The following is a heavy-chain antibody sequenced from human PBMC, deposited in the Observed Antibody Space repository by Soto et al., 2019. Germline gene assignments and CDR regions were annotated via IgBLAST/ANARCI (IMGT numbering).Heavy chain of an antibody. D-gene: IGHD3-16*01. CDR3: VKDIEPGGAAY. Sequence: PVGSLRLSCAASGFTSDDHGMHWVRQAPGKGLEWVSGLIWNNGNTGYADSVKGRFTISRDNAKNSLYLQMNSLRVEDTAFYYCVKDIEPGGAAYWGQGTLVTVSS. CDR2: LIWNNGNT. J-gene: IGHJ4*02. CDR1: GFTSDDHG. V-gene: IGHV3-9*02.